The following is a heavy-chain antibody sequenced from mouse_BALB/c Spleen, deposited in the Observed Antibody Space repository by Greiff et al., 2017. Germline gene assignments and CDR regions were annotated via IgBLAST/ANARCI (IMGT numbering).Heavy chain of an antibody. CDR3: ARRGNYGYDEGAWFAY. D-gene: IGHD2-2*01. CDR2: ISSGGSYT. Sequence: EVMLVESGGGLVKPGGSLKLSCAASGFTFSSYAMSWVRQSPEKRLEWVAEISSGGSYTYYPDTVTGRFTISRDNAKNTLYLQMSSLKSEDTAMYYCARRGNYGYDEGAWFAYWGQGTLVTVSA. J-gene: IGHJ3*01. V-gene: IGHV5-9-4*01. CDR1: GFTFSSYA.